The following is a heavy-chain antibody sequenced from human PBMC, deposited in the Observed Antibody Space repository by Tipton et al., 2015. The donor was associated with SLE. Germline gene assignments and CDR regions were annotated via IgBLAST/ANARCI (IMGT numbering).Heavy chain of an antibody. CDR1: GDSVSSNNAA. CDR2: TYYRSKWFN. J-gene: IGHJ4*02. Sequence: GLVKPSQTLSLTCVISGDSVSSNNAAWNWIRQSPSRGLEWLGRTYYRSKWFNNYAVSVQSRMTFNSDTSKNQFSLQLNSVTPEDTAVYYCARTCSGGSCYSFDSWGQGTLVTVSS. V-gene: IGHV6-1*01. D-gene: IGHD2-15*01. CDR3: ARTCSGGSCYSFDS.